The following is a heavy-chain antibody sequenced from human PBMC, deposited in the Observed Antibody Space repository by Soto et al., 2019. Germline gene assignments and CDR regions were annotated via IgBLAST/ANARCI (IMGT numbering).Heavy chain of an antibody. CDR2: IKSKTDGGTT. CDR3: TAGARQQLAPGDYYYYGMDV. CDR1: GFTFSYVW. Sequence: GGSLRLSCVASGFTFSYVWMSWVRQAPGKGLEWVGHIKSKTDGGTTGYAAPVKGRFTISRDDSKNTLYLQMNSLKTEDTAVYYCTAGARQQLAPGDYYYYGMDVWGQGTTVTVSS. V-gene: IGHV3-15*01. J-gene: IGHJ6*02. D-gene: IGHD6-6*01.